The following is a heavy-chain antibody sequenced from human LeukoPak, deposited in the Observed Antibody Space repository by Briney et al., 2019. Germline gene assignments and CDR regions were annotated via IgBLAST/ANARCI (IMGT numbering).Heavy chain of an antibody. CDR1: GFTFSSYA. D-gene: IGHD4-17*01. V-gene: IGHV3-30-3*01. CDR3: ARSTVTQAYNWFDP. Sequence: GGSLRLSCAASGFTFSSYAMHWVRQAPGKGLEGVAVISYDGSNKYYADSVKGRFTISRDNSKNTLYLQMNSLRAEDTAVYYCARSTVTQAYNWFDPWGQGTLVTVSS. CDR2: ISYDGSNK. J-gene: IGHJ5*02.